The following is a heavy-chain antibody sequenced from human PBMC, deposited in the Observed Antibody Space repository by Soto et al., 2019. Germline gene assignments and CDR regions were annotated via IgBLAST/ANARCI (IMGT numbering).Heavy chain of an antibody. CDR1: GGSISSSAYY. V-gene: IGHV4-39*01. D-gene: IGHD2-2*01. CDR2: IHYSGST. J-gene: IGHJ4*02. Sequence: SETLSLTCTVSGGSISSSAYYWGWIRQPPGKGLEWIGSIHYSGSTYSNPSLKSRVTISVDTSKNQFSLKLSSVTAADTAVYYCARQYQLLHFDYWGQGSLVTVSS. CDR3: ARQYQLLHFDY.